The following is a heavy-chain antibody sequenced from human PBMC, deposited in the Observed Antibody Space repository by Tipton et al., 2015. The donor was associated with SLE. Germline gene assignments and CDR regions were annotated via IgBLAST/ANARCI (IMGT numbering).Heavy chain of an antibody. CDR1: GGSISSYY. D-gene: IGHD3-22*01. CDR2: IYYSGST. CDR3: ARGDEYYDSNWFDP. V-gene: IGHV4-59*01. J-gene: IGHJ5*02. Sequence: TLSLTCTVSGGSISSYYWSWIRQPPGKGLEWIGYIYYSGSTNYNPSLKSRVTISVDTSKNQFSLKLSSVTAADTAVYYCARGDEYYDSNWFDPWGQGTLVTVSS.